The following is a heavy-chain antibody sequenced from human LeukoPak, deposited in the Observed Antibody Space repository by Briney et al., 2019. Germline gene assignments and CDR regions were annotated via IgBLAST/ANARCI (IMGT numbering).Heavy chain of an antibody. CDR3: ARWTYYYDSSGYYYGAFDI. D-gene: IGHD3-22*01. CDR1: GGSISSSSYY. J-gene: IGHJ3*02. CDR2: IYYSGRT. Sequence: QPSETLSLTCTVSGGSISSSSYYWGWIRQPPGKGLEWIGNIYYSGRTYYNPSLKSRVTISVDTSKNQFSLKLSSVTAADTAVYYCARWTYYYDSSGYYYGAFDIWGQGTMVPVSS. V-gene: IGHV4-39*07.